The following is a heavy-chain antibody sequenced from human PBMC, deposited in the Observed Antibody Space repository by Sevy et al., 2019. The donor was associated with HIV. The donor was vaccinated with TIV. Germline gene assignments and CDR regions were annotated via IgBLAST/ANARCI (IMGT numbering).Heavy chain of an antibody. CDR3: AKDNVDYDFWSGWAF. CDR1: GFTFSSYG. V-gene: IGHV3-30*18. D-gene: IGHD3-3*01. J-gene: IGHJ6*02. CDR2: ISYDGSNK. Sequence: GGSLRLSCAGSGFTFSSYGMHWVRQAPGKGLEWVAVISYDGSNKYYADSVKGRFTISRDNSKNTLYLQMNSLRAEDTAVYYCAKDNVDYDFWSGWAFWGQGTTVTVSS.